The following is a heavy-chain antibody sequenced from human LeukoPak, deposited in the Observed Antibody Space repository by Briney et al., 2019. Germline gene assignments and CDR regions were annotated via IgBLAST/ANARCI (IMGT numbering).Heavy chain of an antibody. D-gene: IGHD2-8*01. CDR3: ARHAIGYYFDY. V-gene: IGHV4-59*01. Sequence: SETLSLTCTVSGGSISSYYWSWIRQPPGKGLEWIGYIYYSGSTNYNPSLKSRVTISVDTSKNQFSLKLSSVTAADTAVYYCARHAIGYYFDYWGQGTLVTVSS. CDR2: IYYSGST. J-gene: IGHJ4*02. CDR1: GGSISSYY.